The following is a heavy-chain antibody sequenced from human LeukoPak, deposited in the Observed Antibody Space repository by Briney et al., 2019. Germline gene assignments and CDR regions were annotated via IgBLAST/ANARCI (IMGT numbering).Heavy chain of an antibody. J-gene: IGHJ6*03. D-gene: IGHD3-10*01. V-gene: IGHV4-59*08. CDR1: GDSISSYY. CDR2: IDYSGST. CDR3: AKSGSYYYYYMDV. Sequence: PSETLSLTCTVSGDSISSYYWSWIRQPPGKGLEGIGYIDYSGSTSYSPSLKSRVTISVDTSKKQFSLKLTSVTAADTAVYYCAKSGSYYYYYMDVWGKGTTVTVSS.